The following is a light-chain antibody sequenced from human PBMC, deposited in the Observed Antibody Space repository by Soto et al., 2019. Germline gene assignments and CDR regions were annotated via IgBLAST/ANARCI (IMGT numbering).Light chain of an antibody. CDR1: QSISNSY. CDR2: AAS. Sequence: ELVLTQSPGTLSLSPGERATLSCRASQSISNSYLAWYQHKPGQAPRLLIYAASSRATGIPDRFSGSGSGTDFTLTISRLEPEDSAVYYCQQYGSSRWTFGQGT. J-gene: IGKJ1*01. CDR3: QQYGSSRWT. V-gene: IGKV3-20*01.